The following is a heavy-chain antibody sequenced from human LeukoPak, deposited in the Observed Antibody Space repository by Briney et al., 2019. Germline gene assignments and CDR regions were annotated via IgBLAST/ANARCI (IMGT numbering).Heavy chain of an antibody. CDR1: GYTFTGYY. V-gene: IGHV1-2*02. J-gene: IGHJ3*02. CDR2: ISPNSGGT. CDR3: AHLIAAAGHEGI. Sequence: ASVKVSCKGSGYTFTGYYMHWVRQAPGQGLEWMGWISPNSGGTNYAQKFQGRVTMTRDTSISTAYMELSRLRSDDTAVYYCAHLIAAAGHEGIWGQGTMVTVSS. D-gene: IGHD6-13*01.